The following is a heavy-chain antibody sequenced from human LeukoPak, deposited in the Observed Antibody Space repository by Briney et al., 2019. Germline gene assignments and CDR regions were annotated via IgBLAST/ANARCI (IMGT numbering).Heavy chain of an antibody. J-gene: IGHJ4*02. CDR3: QTTRAGDFDY. Sequence: GGSLRLSCATSGFTFSSYWMSWVRQAPGKGLEWVANIHQDGSEKYYVDSVKGRFTISRDNAKKSLYLQMNSLRAEDTAVYYCQTTRAGDFDYWGQGTLVAVSS. CDR1: GFTFSSYW. V-gene: IGHV3-7*01. D-gene: IGHD1/OR15-1a*01. CDR2: IHQDGSEK.